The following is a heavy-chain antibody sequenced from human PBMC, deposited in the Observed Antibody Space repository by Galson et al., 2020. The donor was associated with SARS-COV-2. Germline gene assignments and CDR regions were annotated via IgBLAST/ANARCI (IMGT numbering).Heavy chain of an antibody. D-gene: IGHD3-10*01. CDR2: IYYSGST. J-gene: IGHJ4*02. V-gene: IGHV4-39*01. CDR1: GGSISSSSYS. CDR3: ARLYVSGTALDS. Sequence: SETLSLTCTVSGGSISSSSYSWGWIRQPPGKGLEWIGSIYYSGSTYYNPSLKSRVTVSVDTSKNQFSLKLSSVTAADTAVYSCARLYVSGTALDSWGQGILVTVSS.